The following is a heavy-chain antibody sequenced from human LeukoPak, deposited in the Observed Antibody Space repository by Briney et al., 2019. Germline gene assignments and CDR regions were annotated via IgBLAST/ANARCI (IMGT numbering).Heavy chain of an antibody. V-gene: IGHV3-9*01. CDR2: ISWNSGSI. D-gene: IGHD6-19*01. J-gene: IGHJ4*02. CDR3: AKDIMAIAVAGSFDY. CDR1: GFTFDDYA. Sequence: GGSLRLSCAASGFTFDDYAMHWVRQAPGKGLEWVSGISWNSGSIGYADSVKGRFTISRDNAKNSLYLQMNSLRAEDTALYYCAKDIMAIAVAGSFDYWGQGTLVTVSS.